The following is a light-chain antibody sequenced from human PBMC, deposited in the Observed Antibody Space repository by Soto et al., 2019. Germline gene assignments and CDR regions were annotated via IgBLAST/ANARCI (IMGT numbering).Light chain of an antibody. CDR3: QSYASSMSGWV. V-gene: IGLV1-40*01. CDR1: SSNIGGGYD. Sequence: QSVLTQPPSVSGSPGQRVTISCTGSSSNIGGGYDVHWYQQLPGTAPKLLIYGNSNRPSGVADRFSGSKSGTSASLAITGLRAEEEADYYCQSYASSMSGWVFGGGTKLTVL. J-gene: IGLJ3*02. CDR2: GNS.